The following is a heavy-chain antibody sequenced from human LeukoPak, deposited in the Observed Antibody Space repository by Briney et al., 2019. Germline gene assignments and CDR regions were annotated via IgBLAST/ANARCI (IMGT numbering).Heavy chain of an antibody. CDR1: GFTFSSYG. Sequence: PGRSLRLSCAASGFTFSSYGMHWVRQAPGKGLEWVAVIWNDGSNKYYADSVKGRFTISRDNSKNTLYLQMNSLRAEDTAVYYCAREYYGSGSSYYFDYWGQGTLVTVSS. CDR3: AREYYGSGSSYYFDY. J-gene: IGHJ4*02. V-gene: IGHV3-33*01. D-gene: IGHD3-10*01. CDR2: IWNDGSNK.